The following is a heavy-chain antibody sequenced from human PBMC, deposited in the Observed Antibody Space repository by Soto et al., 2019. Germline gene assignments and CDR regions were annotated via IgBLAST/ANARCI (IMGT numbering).Heavy chain of an antibody. CDR1: GFIFTNHA. D-gene: IGHD2-2*03. CDR3: ARAGIGYCSSTSCLYHFDY. Sequence: PGGSLRLSCAASGFIFTNHAMNWVRQAPGKGLEWVSTISGVADSTYYADYVKGRFTISRNNSKNTAPLQRNSLIADDTAINYCARAGIGYCSSTSCLYHFDYWGQGTVVTVSS. CDR2: ISGVADST. V-gene: IGHV3-23*01. J-gene: IGHJ4*02.